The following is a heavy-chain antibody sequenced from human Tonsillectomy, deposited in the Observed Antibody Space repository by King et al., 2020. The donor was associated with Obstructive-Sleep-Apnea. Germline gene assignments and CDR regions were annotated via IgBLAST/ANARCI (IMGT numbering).Heavy chain of an antibody. CDR2: IRNKANNYAT. J-gene: IGHJ4*02. CDR3: TRDPRDVGASRTPFDY. D-gene: IGHD1-26*01. Sequence: QLVQSGGGLVQPGGSLKLSCAASGFTFSDSAMHWVRQGSGKGREWVGRIRNKANNYATAYAASVKGRFTISRDDSNNTAYLQMNSLKTEDTAVYYCTRDPRDVGASRTPFDYWGQGTLVTVSS. CDR1: GFTFSDSA. V-gene: IGHV3-73*01.